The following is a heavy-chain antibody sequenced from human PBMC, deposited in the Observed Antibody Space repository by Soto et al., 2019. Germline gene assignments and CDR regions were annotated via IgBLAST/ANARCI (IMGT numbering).Heavy chain of an antibody. D-gene: IGHD4-17*01. V-gene: IGHV3-21*01. Sequence: EVQLVESGGGLVTPGGSLRLSCAASGFTFSSYSMNWVRQAPGKGLEWVASISSSSRYIYHAASVRGRFTISRDNAKNSVYLQMNSLRVEDTAVYYCARDRVNGDSEVTELDPRGQGTLVTVSS. CDR2: ISSSSRYI. J-gene: IGHJ5*02. CDR1: GFTFSSYS. CDR3: ARDRVNGDSEVTELDP.